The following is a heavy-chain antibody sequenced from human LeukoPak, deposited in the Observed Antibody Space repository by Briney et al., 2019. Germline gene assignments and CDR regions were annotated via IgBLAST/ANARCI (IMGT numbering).Heavy chain of an antibody. CDR2: IYYSGST. J-gene: IGHJ4*02. D-gene: IGHD3-22*01. CDR1: GGSISSGDYY. Sequence: SQTLSLTCTVPGGSISSGDYYWSWIRQPPGKGLEWIGYIYYSGSTYYNPSLKSRVTISVDTSKNQFSLKLSSVTAPDTAVYYCARRPYDSIGYYFHYFYYWVQGTLVTVSS. V-gene: IGHV4-30-4*08. CDR3: ARRPYDSIGYYFHYFYY.